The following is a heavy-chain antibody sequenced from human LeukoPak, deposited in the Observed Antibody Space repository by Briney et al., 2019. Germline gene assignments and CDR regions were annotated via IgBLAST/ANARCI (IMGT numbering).Heavy chain of an antibody. D-gene: IGHD6-13*01. V-gene: IGHV5-51*01. CDR2: IYPGDSDT. CDR1: GYSFTSYW. Sequence: GESLKISCKGSGYSFTSYWIGWVRQMPGKGLVWMGIIYPGDSDTRYSPSFQGQVTISADKSISTAYLQWSSLKASDTAMYYCARIIAAAGPYNWFDPWGQGTLVTVSS. J-gene: IGHJ5*02. CDR3: ARIIAAAGPYNWFDP.